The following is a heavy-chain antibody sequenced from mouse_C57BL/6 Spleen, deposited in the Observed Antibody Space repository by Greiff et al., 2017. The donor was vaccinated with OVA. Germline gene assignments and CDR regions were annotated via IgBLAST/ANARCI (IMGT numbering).Heavy chain of an antibody. CDR3: ARQGGHGYFDV. J-gene: IGHJ1*03. Sequence: DVMLVESGGGLVQPGGSLKLSCAASGFTFSDYYMYWVRQTPEKRLEWVAYISNGGGSTYYPDTVKGRFTISRDNAKNTLYLQISRLKSEDTAMYYCARQGGHGYFDVWGTGTTVTVSS. CDR1: GFTFSDYY. V-gene: IGHV5-12*01. CDR2: ISNGGGST.